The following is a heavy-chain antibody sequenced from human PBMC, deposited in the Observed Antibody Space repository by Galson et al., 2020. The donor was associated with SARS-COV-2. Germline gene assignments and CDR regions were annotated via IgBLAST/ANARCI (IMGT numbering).Heavy chain of an antibody. Sequence: SQTLSLTCTVSGYSISSGYFCGWIRRPPGKGLKWIGSLYHSGSTYYNPSPKSRVTISVDTSKNQFSLRLSSVTAADTAVYYCAREFQGGYYDTSGRPLGWDFDLWGRGTLVTVSS. CDR1: GYSISSGYF. CDR2: LYHSGST. V-gene: IGHV4-38-2*02. CDR3: AREFQGGYYDTSGRPLGWDFDL. D-gene: IGHD3-22*01. J-gene: IGHJ2*01.